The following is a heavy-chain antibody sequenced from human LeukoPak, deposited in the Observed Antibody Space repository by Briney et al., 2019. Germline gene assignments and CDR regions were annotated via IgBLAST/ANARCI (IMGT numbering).Heavy chain of an antibody. V-gene: IGHV4-61*02. J-gene: IGHJ4*02. Sequence: SETLSLTCSVSGGSISSGSYYWSWIRQPAGKGLEWIGRIYTSGSTDYNPSLMSRLTISLDTSKNQFSLRLTSVTAADTAVYYCARVRLDSSAYGMTFWGQGTLVTVSS. CDR3: ARVRLDSSAYGMTF. D-gene: IGHD3-22*01. CDR1: GGSISSGSYY. CDR2: IYTSGST.